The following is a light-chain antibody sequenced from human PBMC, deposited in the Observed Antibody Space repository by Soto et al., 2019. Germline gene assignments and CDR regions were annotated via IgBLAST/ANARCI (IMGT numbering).Light chain of an antibody. Sequence: QSALTQPASVSGSPGQSITISCTGTSSDVGGYNYVSWYQQQPGKAPKLMIYDVSNRPSGVSNRCSGSKSGNTASLTISGRHAEDEADYYCSSYTGSSGVVFGGGTKLTVL. V-gene: IGLV2-14*01. J-gene: IGLJ2*01. CDR1: SSDVGGYNY. CDR3: SSYTGSSGVV. CDR2: DVS.